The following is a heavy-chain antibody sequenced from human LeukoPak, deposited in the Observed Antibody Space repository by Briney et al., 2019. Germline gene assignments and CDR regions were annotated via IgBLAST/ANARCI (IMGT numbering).Heavy chain of an antibody. V-gene: IGHV4-59*08. CDR3: ARLPRRRNHDYYYYGMDV. J-gene: IGHJ6*02. Sequence: PSETLSLTCTVSGGSISSYYWSWIRQPPGKGLEWIGYIYYSGSTNYNPSLKSRVTISVDTSKNQFSLKLSSVTAADTAVYYCARLPRRRNHDYYYYGMDVWGQGTTVTVSS. CDR2: IYYSGST. D-gene: IGHD1-14*01. CDR1: GGSISSYY.